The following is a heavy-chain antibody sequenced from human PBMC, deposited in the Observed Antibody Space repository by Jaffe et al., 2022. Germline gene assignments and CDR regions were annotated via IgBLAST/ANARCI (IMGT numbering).Heavy chain of an antibody. Sequence: QVQLQESGPGLVKPSETLSLTCAVSGYSISSGYYWGWIRQPPGKGLEWIGSIYHSGSTYYNPSLKSRVTISVDTSKNQFSLKLSSVTAADTAVYYCARSGMVRGRIDYWGQGTLVTVSS. CDR3: ARSGMVRGRIDY. V-gene: IGHV4-38-2*01. CDR1: GYSISSGYY. CDR2: IYHSGST. D-gene: IGHD3-10*01. J-gene: IGHJ4*02.